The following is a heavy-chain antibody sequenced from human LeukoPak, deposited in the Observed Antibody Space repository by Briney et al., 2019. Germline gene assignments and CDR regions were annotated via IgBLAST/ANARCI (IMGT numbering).Heavy chain of an antibody. V-gene: IGHV1-18*01. CDR3: ARDRGIAARHRAYYYYGMDV. CDR1: GYTFTSYG. CDR2: ISAYNGNT. D-gene: IGHD6-6*01. Sequence: ASVKVSCKASGYTFTSYGISWVRQAPGQGLEWMGWISAYNGNTNYAQKLQGRVTMTTDTSTSTAYVELRSLRSDDTAVYYCARDRGIAARHRAYYYYGMDVWGQGTTVTVSS. J-gene: IGHJ6*02.